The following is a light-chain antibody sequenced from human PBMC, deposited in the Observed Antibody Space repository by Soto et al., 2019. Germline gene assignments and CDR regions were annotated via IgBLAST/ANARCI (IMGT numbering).Light chain of an antibody. CDR1: QTLGTKY. Sequence: EIVLTQSPGTLSLSPGERATLSCRASQTLGTKYLAWYQQKPGQAPSLLIYDTTNRATGVPDRFSCSGCGADFTLTSSRLEPEDSAVYYHHHYDTSPPNTFGQGTKLEIK. CDR2: DTT. V-gene: IGKV3-20*01. CDR3: HHYDTSPPNT. J-gene: IGKJ2*01.